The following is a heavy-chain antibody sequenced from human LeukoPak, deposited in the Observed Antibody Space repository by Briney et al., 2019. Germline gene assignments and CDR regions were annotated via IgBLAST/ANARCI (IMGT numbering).Heavy chain of an antibody. D-gene: IGHD3-22*01. CDR1: GGSISGSY. CDR3: ARDDSSGLSN. J-gene: IGHJ4*02. V-gene: IGHV4-59*01. Sequence: PSETLSLTCTVSGGSISGSYWSWIRQPPGKGLEWIGYIYYSGSTNYSPSLKSRVTISVDTSKNQFSLKLSSVTAADTAVYYCARDDSSGLSNWGQGTLVTVSS. CDR2: IYYSGST.